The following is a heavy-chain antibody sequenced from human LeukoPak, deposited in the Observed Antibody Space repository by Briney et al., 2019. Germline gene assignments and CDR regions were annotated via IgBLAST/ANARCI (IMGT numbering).Heavy chain of an antibody. CDR2: IWYDGSNK. Sequence: GGSLRLSCAASGFTFSSYGMHWVRQVPGKGLEWVAVIWYDGSNKYYADSVKGRFTISRDNSKNTVYLQMNSLRAEDTAVYYCARPASGSYPYWGQGALVTVSS. J-gene: IGHJ4*02. CDR1: GFTFSSYG. CDR3: ARPASGSYPY. D-gene: IGHD3-10*01. V-gene: IGHV3-33*01.